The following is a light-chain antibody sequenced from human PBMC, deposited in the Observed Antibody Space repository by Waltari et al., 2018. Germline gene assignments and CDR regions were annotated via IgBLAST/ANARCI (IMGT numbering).Light chain of an antibody. V-gene: IGKV2-40*01. CDR2: TLS. CDR1: SLLDSENGNTY. J-gene: IGKJ2*01. Sequence: SLLDSENGNTYLDWYLQKPGQSPQLLIYTLSYRASGVPDRFSGSGSDTDFKLKISSVEADDVGLYYCMQRIEFPHTFGQGTTLEIK. CDR3: MQRIEFPHT.